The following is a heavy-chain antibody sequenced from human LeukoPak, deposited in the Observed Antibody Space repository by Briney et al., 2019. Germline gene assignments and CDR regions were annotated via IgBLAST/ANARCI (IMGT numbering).Heavy chain of an antibody. V-gene: IGHV3-23*01. CDR1: GFNIGSYA. D-gene: IGHD4-17*01. CDR2: ISGSGGST. Sequence: GGSLRLSCAASGFNIGSYAMSWVRQAPGKGLEWVSAISGSGGSTYYADSVKGRFTISRDNSKNTLYLQMNSLRAEDTAVYYCAKPINGGPRSFDIWGQGTMVTVSS. J-gene: IGHJ3*02. CDR3: AKPINGGPRSFDI.